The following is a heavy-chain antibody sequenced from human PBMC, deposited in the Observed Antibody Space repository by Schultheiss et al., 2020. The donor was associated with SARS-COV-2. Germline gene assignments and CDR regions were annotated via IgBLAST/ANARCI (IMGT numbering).Heavy chain of an antibody. CDR3: ARDFSSSGAFDI. J-gene: IGHJ3*02. Sequence: GGSLRLSCAASGFTFSSYGMHWVRQAPGKGLEWVAFISYDGSNKYYADSVKGRFTISRDNSKNTLYLQMNSLRAEDTAVYYCARDFSSSGAFDIWGQGTMVTVSS. CDR2: ISYDGSNK. CDR1: GFTFSSYG. D-gene: IGHD6-6*01. V-gene: IGHV3-30*03.